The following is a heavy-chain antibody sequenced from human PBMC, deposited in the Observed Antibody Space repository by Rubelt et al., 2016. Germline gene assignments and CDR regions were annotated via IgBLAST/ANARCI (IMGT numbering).Heavy chain of an antibody. Sequence: QVQLVQSGAEVKKPGASVKVSCKASGYTFTSYDINWVRQAPGQGLEWMGWINPNSGGTNYAQKFQGRVTITRDTSISTAYMELSRLRSDDTAVYYCARGEGGKMVYAIGAYYFDYWGQGTLVTVSS. V-gene: IGHV1-2*02. CDR3: ARGEGGKMVYAIGAYYFDY. D-gene: IGHD2-8*01. J-gene: IGHJ4*02. CDR2: INPNSGGT. CDR1: GYTFTSYD.